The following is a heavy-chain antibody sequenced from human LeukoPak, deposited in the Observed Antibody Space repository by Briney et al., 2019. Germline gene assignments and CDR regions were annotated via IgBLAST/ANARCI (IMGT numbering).Heavy chain of an antibody. Sequence: ASVKVSFKASGYTFTSYGISWVRQAPGQGREWMGWISVYNGNTNYAQKLQGRVTMTTDTSTSTAYMELRSLRSDDTAMYYCAREVPSANYYDSSGYYRGAFDFWGQGTMVTVSS. CDR3: AREVPSANYYDSSGYYRGAFDF. CDR1: GYTFTSYG. CDR2: ISVYNGNT. V-gene: IGHV1-18*01. J-gene: IGHJ3*01. D-gene: IGHD3-22*01.